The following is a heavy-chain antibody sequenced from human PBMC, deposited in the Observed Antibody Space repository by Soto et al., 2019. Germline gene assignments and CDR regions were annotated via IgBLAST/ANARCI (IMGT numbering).Heavy chain of an antibody. Sequence: GGSLRLSCILSGFTFNTYTMNWVRQAPGKGLEWVSSISSSSTYIYYADSVKGRFTISRDNTNNSLYLQMNSLTTDDTGLYYCASAVAMGWSPQGYWGQGTPVTVSS. CDR3: ASAVAMGWSPQGY. CDR1: GFTFNTYT. CDR2: ISSSSTYI. D-gene: IGHD5-12*01. J-gene: IGHJ4*02. V-gene: IGHV3-21*06.